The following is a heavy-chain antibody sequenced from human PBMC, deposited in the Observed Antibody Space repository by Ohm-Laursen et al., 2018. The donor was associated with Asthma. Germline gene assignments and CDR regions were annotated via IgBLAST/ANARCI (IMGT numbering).Heavy chain of an antibody. CDR1: GFTFSSYA. V-gene: IGHV3-30-3*01. CDR2: ISSDGSNR. J-gene: IGHJ6*02. Sequence: SLRLSCTASGFTFSSYAMHWVRQAPGKGLEWEWVAVISSDGSNRYYPDSVKGRFTISRDNSRNTLYLQTSSLRAGDTAVYHCARDLGYCTSTSPCYGMDVWGQGTTVTVSS. D-gene: IGHD2-2*01. CDR3: ARDLGYCTSTSPCYGMDV.